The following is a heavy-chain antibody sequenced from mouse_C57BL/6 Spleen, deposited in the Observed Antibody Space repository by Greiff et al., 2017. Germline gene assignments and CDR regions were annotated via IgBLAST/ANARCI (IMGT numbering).Heavy chain of an antibody. CDR3: TSDDGYSGDLDD. Sequence: QVQLQQSGAELVRPGASVTLSCKASGYTFTDYEMHWVKQTPVHGLEWIGVIDPETGGTAYNQKFKGKAILTADKSSSPAYMELRSLTSEDSAVYCCTSDDGYSGDLDDWGQGTSVTVSS. CDR1: GYTFTDYE. D-gene: IGHD2-3*01. J-gene: IGHJ4*01. CDR2: IDPETGGT. V-gene: IGHV1-15*01.